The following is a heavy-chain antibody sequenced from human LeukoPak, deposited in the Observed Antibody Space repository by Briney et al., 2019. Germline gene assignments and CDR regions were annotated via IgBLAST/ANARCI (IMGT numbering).Heavy chain of an antibody. CDR1: GGAFSSYA. J-gene: IGHJ5*02. CDR3: ARKGLDYYDSSGQGDWFDP. CDR2: IIPILGIA. V-gene: IGHV1-69*04. Sequence: GASVKVSCKASGGAFSSYAISWVRQAPGQGLEWMGRIIPILGIANYAQKFQGRVTITADKSTSTAYMELSSLRSEDTAVYYCARKGLDYYDSSGQGDWFDPWGQGTLVTVSS. D-gene: IGHD3-22*01.